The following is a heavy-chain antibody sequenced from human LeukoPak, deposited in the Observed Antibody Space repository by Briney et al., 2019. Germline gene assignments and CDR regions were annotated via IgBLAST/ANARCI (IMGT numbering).Heavy chain of an antibody. CDR3: ARDLSASKPSGWYNTFDY. CDR2: INSDGSST. Sequence: SGGSLRLSCAASGLTFSSYWMHWVRQAPGKGLVWVSRINSDGSSTSYADSVKGRFTISRDNAKNTLYLQMNSLRAEDTAVCYCARDLSASKPSGWYNTFDYWGQGTLVTVSS. D-gene: IGHD6-19*01. J-gene: IGHJ4*02. V-gene: IGHV3-74*01. CDR1: GLTFSSYW.